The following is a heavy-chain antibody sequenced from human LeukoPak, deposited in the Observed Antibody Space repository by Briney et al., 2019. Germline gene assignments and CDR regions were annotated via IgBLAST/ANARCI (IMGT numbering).Heavy chain of an antibody. CDR2: IYTNGHT. D-gene: IGHD7-27*01. Sequence: SETLSLTCSVSRGSMSIENYFRTWVRQPAGKALEWIERIYTNGHTSYNPSLQSRLTISLDSSTNHFSLELNSVTAADTAVYYCTTHVGTNTFDYWGQGILVSVSS. CDR3: TTHVGTNTFDY. J-gene: IGHJ4*02. CDR1: RGSMSIENYF. V-gene: IGHV4-61*02.